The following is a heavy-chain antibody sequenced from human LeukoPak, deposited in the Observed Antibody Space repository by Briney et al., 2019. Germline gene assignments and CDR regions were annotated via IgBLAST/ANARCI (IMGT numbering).Heavy chain of an antibody. CDR3: ARATCSAGSCYSGWYFDL. CDR2: INPNSGGT. CDR1: GYTFTGYY. Sequence: ASVKVSCKASGYTFTGYYMHWVRQAPGQGLEWMGWINPNSGGTNYAQKFQGRVTMTRDTSISTAYMELSRLRSDDTAVYYCARATCSAGSCYSGWYFDLWGRGTLVTVSS. D-gene: IGHD2-15*01. J-gene: IGHJ2*01. V-gene: IGHV1-2*02.